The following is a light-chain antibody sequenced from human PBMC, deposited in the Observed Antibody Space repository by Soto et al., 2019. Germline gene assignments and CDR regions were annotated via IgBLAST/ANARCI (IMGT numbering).Light chain of an antibody. CDR2: AAS. Sequence: DIQMTQSPSSLSASIGVRVTITCRASQGINSFLAWYQQKSGKVPKLLIYAASTLQSGVPSRFRGSGSGTDITLTISSLQPEEAATYYCQEYNNAPRTFGQGTKVVIK. CDR1: QGINSF. V-gene: IGKV1-27*01. CDR3: QEYNNAPRT. J-gene: IGKJ1*01.